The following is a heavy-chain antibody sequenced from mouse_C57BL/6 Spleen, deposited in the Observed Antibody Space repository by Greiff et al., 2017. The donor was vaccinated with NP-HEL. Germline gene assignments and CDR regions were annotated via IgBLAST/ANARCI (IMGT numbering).Heavy chain of an antibody. Sequence: EVQLQQSGAELVRPGASVKLSCAASGFNIKDYYMHWVKQRPEQGLEWIGRIDPEDGDTEYAPKFQGKATMTADTSSNTAYLQLSSLTSEDTAVYYCTTTAGTNWYFDVWGTGTTVTVSS. CDR2: IDPEDGDT. CDR3: TTTAGTNWYFDV. J-gene: IGHJ1*03. CDR1: GFNIKDYY. D-gene: IGHD2-14*01. V-gene: IGHV14-1*01.